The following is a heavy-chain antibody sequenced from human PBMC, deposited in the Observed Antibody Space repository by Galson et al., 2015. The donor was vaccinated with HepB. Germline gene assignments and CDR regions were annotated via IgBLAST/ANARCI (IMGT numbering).Heavy chain of an antibody. Sequence: CAISGDSVSSNSAAWNWIRRSPSRGLEWLGRTYYRSKWYNDYAVSVKSRITFNPDTSKNQFSLQLNSVTPEDTAVYYCAREDNYAYGDAFDIWGQGTMVTVSS. CDR3: AREDNYAYGDAFDI. D-gene: IGHD5-18*01. CDR2: TYYRSKWYN. V-gene: IGHV6-1*01. J-gene: IGHJ3*02. CDR1: GDSVSSNSAA.